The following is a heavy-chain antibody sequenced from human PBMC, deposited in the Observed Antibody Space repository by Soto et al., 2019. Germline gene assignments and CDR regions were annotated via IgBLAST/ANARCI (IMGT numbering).Heavy chain of an antibody. D-gene: IGHD6-6*01. V-gene: IGHV4-4*02. CDR2: IYHSGST. Sequence: QVQLQESGPGLVKPSGTLSLTCAVSGGSISSSNWWSWVRQPPGKGLEWIGEIYHSGSTNYNPSLKRRVTISVAKSKNQFSLKLSSVTAADTAVYYCARAGAALCGMDVWGQGTTVTVSS. J-gene: IGHJ6*02. CDR1: GGSISSSNW. CDR3: ARAGAALCGMDV.